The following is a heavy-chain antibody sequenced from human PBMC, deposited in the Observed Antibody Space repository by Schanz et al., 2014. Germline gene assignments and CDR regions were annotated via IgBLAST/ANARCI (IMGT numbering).Heavy chain of an antibody. CDR3: ARLGTGMAVAGSVIDSYYYYMDV. J-gene: IGHJ6*03. D-gene: IGHD6-19*01. V-gene: IGHV1-8*02. CDR2: ISPYTGDT. Sequence: QVQLVQSGDEVKKPGASVKVSCKTSGYTFSDYGITWVRQAPGQGLEWVGWISPYTGDTGYAQKFQGRVTMTRNTSISTAYMELSSLRSEDTAVYYCARLGTGMAVAGSVIDSYYYYMDVRGKGTTVTVSS. CDR1: GYTFSDYG.